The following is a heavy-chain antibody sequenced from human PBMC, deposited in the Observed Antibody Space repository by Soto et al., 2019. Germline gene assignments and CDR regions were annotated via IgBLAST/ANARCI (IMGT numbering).Heavy chain of an antibody. Sequence: GGSLRLSCAASGFTFSSYAMSWVRQAPGKGLEGVSAISGSGGSTYYADSVKGRFTISRDNSKNTLYLQMNSLRAEDTAVYYCARVGITMVRGVIIRRIDAFDIWGQGTMVTVSS. J-gene: IGHJ3*02. V-gene: IGHV3-23*01. CDR1: GFTFSSYA. CDR3: ARVGITMVRGVIIRRIDAFDI. CDR2: ISGSGGST. D-gene: IGHD3-10*01.